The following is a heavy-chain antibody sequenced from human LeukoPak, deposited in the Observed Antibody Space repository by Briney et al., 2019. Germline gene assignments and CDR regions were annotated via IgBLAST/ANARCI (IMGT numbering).Heavy chain of an antibody. CDR1: GGSISSSSYY. CDR2: IYYSGST. Sequence: PSETLSLTCTVSGGSISSSSYYWGWIRQPPGKGLEWIGSIYYSGSTYYNLSLKSRVTISVDTSKNQFSLKLSSVTAADTAVYYCARAVIVVVAATSNWFDPWGQGTLVTVSS. D-gene: IGHD2-15*01. CDR3: ARAVIVVVAATSNWFDP. J-gene: IGHJ5*02. V-gene: IGHV4-39*07.